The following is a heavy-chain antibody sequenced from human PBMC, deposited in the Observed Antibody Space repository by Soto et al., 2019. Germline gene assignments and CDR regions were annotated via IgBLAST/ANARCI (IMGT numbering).Heavy chain of an antibody. CDR3: ARDNYGERYGMDV. CDR2: ISGST. CDR1: GFTFSNYA. J-gene: IGHJ6*02. V-gene: IGHV3-20*04. D-gene: IGHD4-17*01. Sequence: PGGSLRLSCVASGFTFSNYAMHWVRQAPGKGLECVSVISGSTGYADSVKGRFTISRDNAKNSLYLQMNSLRAEDTALYYCARDNYGERYGMDVWGQGTTVTVSS.